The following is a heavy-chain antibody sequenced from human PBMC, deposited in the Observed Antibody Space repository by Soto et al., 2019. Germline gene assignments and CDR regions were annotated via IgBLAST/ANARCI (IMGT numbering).Heavy chain of an antibody. Sequence: QVQLQESGPGLVKPSETLSLTCTVSGGSMSSYYWSWIRQPPGKGLEWIGYIYYSGSTNYNPSLKSRVTISVDTSKNQFSLKLSSVTAADTAVYYCARMGAVAGTVNWFDPWGQGTLVTVSS. D-gene: IGHD6-19*01. CDR1: GGSMSSYY. CDR2: IYYSGST. J-gene: IGHJ5*02. CDR3: ARMGAVAGTVNWFDP. V-gene: IGHV4-59*01.